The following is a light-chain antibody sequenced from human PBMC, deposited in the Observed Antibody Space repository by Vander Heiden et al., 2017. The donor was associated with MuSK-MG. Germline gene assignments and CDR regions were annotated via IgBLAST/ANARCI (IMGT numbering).Light chain of an antibody. Sequence: QSVLTQPPSVSGAPGPRVTISCTGSSSNIGAGYDVHWYQQLPGKAPRLLIYANTNRPSGVPDRFSASKSGTSASLDITGLQAEDEADYYCQSHDSSVSGSRVFGGGTKLTVL. J-gene: IGLJ3*02. CDR2: ANT. CDR3: QSHDSSVSGSRV. CDR1: SSNIGAGYD. V-gene: IGLV1-40*01.